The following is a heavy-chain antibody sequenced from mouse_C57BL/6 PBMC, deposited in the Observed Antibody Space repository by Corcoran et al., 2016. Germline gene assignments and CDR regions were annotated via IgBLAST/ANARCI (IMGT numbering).Heavy chain of an antibody. CDR1: GYTFTDYY. J-gene: IGHJ1*03. D-gene: IGHD1-1*01. CDR3: ARRDYGSSYWYFDV. CDR2: INPNNGGT. V-gene: IGHV1-26*01. Sequence: EVQLQQSGPELVKPGASVKISCKASGYTFTDYYMNWVKQSHGKSLEWIGYINPNNGGTSYNQKFKGKATLTVDKSSSTAYMELRSLTSEDSAVYYCARRDYGSSYWYFDVWGTGTTATVSS.